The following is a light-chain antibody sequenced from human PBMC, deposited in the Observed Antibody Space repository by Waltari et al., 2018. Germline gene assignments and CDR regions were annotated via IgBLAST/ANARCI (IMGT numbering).Light chain of an antibody. V-gene: IGLV1-47*01. J-gene: IGLJ3*02. CDR1: SSNIGRNY. Sequence: QSVLTQPPSASGTPGQRVTISCSGSSSNIGRNYVYWYQQLPGTAPKLLIYRNNQRPSGVPDRFSGSGSGTSASLAISGLRSDDEADYYCAAWDDSLSGGVFGGGTRLTVL. CDR2: RNN. CDR3: AAWDDSLSGGV.